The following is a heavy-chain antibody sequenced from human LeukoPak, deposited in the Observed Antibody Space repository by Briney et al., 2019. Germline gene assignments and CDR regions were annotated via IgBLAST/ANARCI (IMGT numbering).Heavy chain of an antibody. V-gene: IGHV3-23*01. J-gene: IGHJ4*02. CDR3: AKGKGSSSSSIGW. Sequence: GGSLRLSCAASGFTFITYAMSWVRQAPGKGLEWVSAISGSGDSTFYADSVKGRFTISRDNSKNTLYLQIHSLRAEDTAVYYCAKGKGSSSSSIGWWGQGTPVTVSS. CDR1: GFTFITYA. CDR2: ISGSGDST. D-gene: IGHD6-19*01.